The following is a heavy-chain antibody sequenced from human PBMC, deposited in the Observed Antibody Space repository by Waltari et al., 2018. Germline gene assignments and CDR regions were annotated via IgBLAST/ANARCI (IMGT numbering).Heavy chain of an antibody. V-gene: IGHV4-38-2*01. J-gene: IGHJ4*02. CDR3: ARQNSGYNY. CDR1: GYSISSGYY. Sequence: QVQLQESGPGLVQPSETLSLTCAVSGYSISSGYYWGWSRQPPGKGLEWIGSIYHSGSTYYNPSLKSRVTISVDTSKNQFSLKLSSVTAADTAVYYCARQNSGYNYWGQGTLVTVSS. CDR2: IYHSGST. D-gene: IGHD5-12*01.